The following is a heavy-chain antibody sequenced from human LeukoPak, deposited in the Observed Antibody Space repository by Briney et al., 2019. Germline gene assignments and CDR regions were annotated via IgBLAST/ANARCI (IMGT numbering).Heavy chain of an antibody. Sequence: SETLSLTCTVSGGSISSGDYYWSWIRQPPGKGLEWIGYIYYSGSTYYNPSLKSRVTISVDTSKNQFSLNLSSVTAADTAVYYCARVDFWSDYFFDFWGQGTLVTVSS. CDR2: IYYSGST. V-gene: IGHV4-30-4*08. CDR1: GGSISSGDYY. CDR3: ARVDFWSDYFFDF. J-gene: IGHJ4*02. D-gene: IGHD3-3*01.